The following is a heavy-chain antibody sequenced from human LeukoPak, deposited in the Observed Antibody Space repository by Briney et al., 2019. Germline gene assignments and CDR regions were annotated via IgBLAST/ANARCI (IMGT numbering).Heavy chain of an antibody. CDR3: AKVVVVPAAISSWYFDL. V-gene: IGHV3-30*02. D-gene: IGHD2-2*02. CDR1: GFTFSSYG. Sequence: PGGSLRLSCAASGFTFSSYGMHWVRQAPGKGLEWVAFIRYDGSNKYYADSVKGRFTISRDNSKNTLYLQMNSLRAEDTAVYYCAKVVVVPAAISSWYFDLWGRGTLVTVSS. CDR2: IRYDGSNK. J-gene: IGHJ2*01.